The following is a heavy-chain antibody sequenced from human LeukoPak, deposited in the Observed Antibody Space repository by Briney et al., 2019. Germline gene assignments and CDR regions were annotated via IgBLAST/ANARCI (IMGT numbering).Heavy chain of an antibody. CDR1: GGTFSSYA. CDR2: ISAYNGNT. D-gene: IGHD6-19*01. V-gene: IGHV1-18*01. J-gene: IGHJ4*02. Sequence: ASVKVSCKASGGTFSSYAISWVRQAPGQGLEWMGWISAYNGNTNYAQKLQGRVTMTTDTSTSTAYMELRSLRSDDTAVYYCARDDSSGWLGTSFDYWGQGTLVTVSS. CDR3: ARDDSSGWLGTSFDY.